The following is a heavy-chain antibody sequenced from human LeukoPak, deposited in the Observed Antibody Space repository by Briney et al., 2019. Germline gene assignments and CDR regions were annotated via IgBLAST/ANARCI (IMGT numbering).Heavy chain of an antibody. CDR1: GYTFTGYY. J-gene: IGHJ4*02. Sequence: ASVKLSCEASGYTFTGYYMHWVRQAPGQGLEWMGWINPNSGGTNYAQKFQGRVTMTRETSISTAYMELSRLRSDDTAVYYCASWGDQQLGGSYFDYWGQGTLVTVSS. CDR3: ASWGDQQLGGSYFDY. CDR2: INPNSGGT. D-gene: IGHD6-6*01. V-gene: IGHV1-2*02.